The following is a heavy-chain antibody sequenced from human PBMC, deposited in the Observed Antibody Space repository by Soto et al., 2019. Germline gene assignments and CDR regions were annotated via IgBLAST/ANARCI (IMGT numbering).Heavy chain of an antibody. V-gene: IGHV1-69*01. CDR2: IIPIFGTT. J-gene: IGHJ6*02. CDR1: GGTFSSYA. Sequence: QVQLVQSGAEVKKPGSSVKVSCKASGGTFSSYAISWVRQAPGQGLEWMGGIIPIFGTTNYAQKFQGRVTITADESTSTAYMELSSLRSEDTAVYYCARASGIAAAGDYYYGMDVWGQGTTVTVSS. CDR3: ARASGIAAAGDYYYGMDV. D-gene: IGHD6-13*01.